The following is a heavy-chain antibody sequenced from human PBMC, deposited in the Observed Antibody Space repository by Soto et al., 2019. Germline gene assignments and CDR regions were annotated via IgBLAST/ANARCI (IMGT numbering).Heavy chain of an antibody. CDR1: GGSMRNYF. CDR3: ARSDYGEFDS. Sequence: PSETLSLTCTASGGSMRNYFWNWIRQAPGKGLEWIAYIHFGGTTNYNPSLKSRVAISMDMSKNRFSLKLNSVTAADTALYYCARSDYGEFDSWGQGALVTVSS. J-gene: IGHJ4*02. V-gene: IGHV4-59*01. D-gene: IGHD4-17*01. CDR2: IHFGGTT.